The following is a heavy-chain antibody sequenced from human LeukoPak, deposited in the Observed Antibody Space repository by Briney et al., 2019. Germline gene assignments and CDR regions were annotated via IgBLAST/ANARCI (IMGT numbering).Heavy chain of an antibody. V-gene: IGHV3-30-3*01. CDR2: ISYDGSNK. J-gene: IGHJ4*02. CDR3: ARDSYFDY. Sequence: GGSLRLSCAASGFTFSSYAMHWVRQAPGKGLEWVAVISYDGSNKYYADSVKGRFTISRDNSKNTLYLQMNSLRAEDTAVYYCARDSYFDYWGQGTLVTVSS. CDR1: GFTFSSYA.